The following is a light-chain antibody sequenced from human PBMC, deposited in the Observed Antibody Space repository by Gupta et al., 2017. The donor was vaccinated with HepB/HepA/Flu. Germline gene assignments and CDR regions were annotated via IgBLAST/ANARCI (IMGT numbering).Light chain of an antibody. CDR2: AAS. CDR1: LGINNY. V-gene: IGKV1-9*01. J-gene: IGKJ3*01. CDR3: QQLNSSLFT. Sequence: DIQLTQSPSFLSASVGDRVTITCRASLGINNYLAWYQQKPGKAPKLLIYAASTLKNGVPSRFSGSGSGTEFTLTISSLQPEDFATYYCQQLNSSLFTFGHGTKVDIK.